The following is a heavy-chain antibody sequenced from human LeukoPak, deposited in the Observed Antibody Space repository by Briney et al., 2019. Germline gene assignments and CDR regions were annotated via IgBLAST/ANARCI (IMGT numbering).Heavy chain of an antibody. CDR3: ANGGSMAHEKIHN. Sequence: PGGSLRLSCAASGFTVSSNYMSWVRQAPGKGLEWVAVIWYDGSNKYYADSVKGRFTISRDNSKNTLYLQMNSLRAEDTAVYHCANGGSMAHEKIHNWGQGTLVTVSS. J-gene: IGHJ4*02. V-gene: IGHV3-33*08. CDR2: IWYDGSNK. CDR1: GFTVSSNY. D-gene: IGHD2/OR15-2a*01.